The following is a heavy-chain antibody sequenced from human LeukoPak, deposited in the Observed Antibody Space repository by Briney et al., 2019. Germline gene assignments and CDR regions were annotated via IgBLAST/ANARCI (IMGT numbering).Heavy chain of an antibody. Sequence: GGSLRLSCAASGFTFSSYAMSWVRQAPWKGLEWVSAISSSGSTIYYADSVKGRFTISRDNAKNSLYLQMNSLRAEDTAVYYCAELGITMNGGVWGKGTTVTISS. CDR3: AELGITMNGGV. CDR1: GFTFSSYA. CDR2: ISSSGSTI. J-gene: IGHJ6*04. D-gene: IGHD3-10*02. V-gene: IGHV3-48*03.